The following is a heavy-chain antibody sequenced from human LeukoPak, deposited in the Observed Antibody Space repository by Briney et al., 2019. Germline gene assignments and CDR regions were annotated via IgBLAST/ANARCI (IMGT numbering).Heavy chain of an antibody. J-gene: IGHJ4*02. CDR1: GFTFSSYA. CDR2: ISGSGGST. V-gene: IGHV3-23*01. Sequence: PGGSLRLSCVAPGFTFSSYAMSWVRQAPGKGLEWVSVISGSGGSTYYADSVKGRFTISRDNSKNTLYLQMNSLRAEDTAVYYCAKTAGMIVATTGHYWGQGTLVTVSS. CDR3: AKTAGMIVATTGHY. D-gene: IGHD5-12*01.